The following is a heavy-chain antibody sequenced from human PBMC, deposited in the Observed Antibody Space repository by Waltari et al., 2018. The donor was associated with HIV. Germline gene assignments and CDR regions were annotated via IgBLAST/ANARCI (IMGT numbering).Heavy chain of an antibody. V-gene: IGHV1-8*01. J-gene: IGHJ4*02. D-gene: IGHD6-19*01. Sequence: QVQLVQSGAEVKKPGASVKVSCNASGYTFTSYDINWVRKANVQGFELMGWMNPTSGDTGYAQKFQGRITMTSHTPISTVYMELSSLTSEETAVYYCVRAAIYSRRCFDYWGQGTLVTVSS. CDR2: MNPTSGDT. CDR3: VRAAIYSRRCFDY. CDR1: GYTFTSYD.